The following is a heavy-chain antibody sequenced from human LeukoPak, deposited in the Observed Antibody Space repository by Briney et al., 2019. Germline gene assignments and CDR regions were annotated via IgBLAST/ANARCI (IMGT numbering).Heavy chain of an antibody. Sequence: PSETLSLTCTVSGGPISSHYWSWIRQPPGKGLEWIGYIYYSGSTNYNPSLKSRVTISVDTSKNQFSLKLSSVTAADTAVYYCARVEMATMDFDYWGQGTLVTVSS. V-gene: IGHV4-59*11. CDR3: ARVEMATMDFDY. CDR1: GGPISSHY. J-gene: IGHJ4*02. CDR2: IYYSGST. D-gene: IGHD5-24*01.